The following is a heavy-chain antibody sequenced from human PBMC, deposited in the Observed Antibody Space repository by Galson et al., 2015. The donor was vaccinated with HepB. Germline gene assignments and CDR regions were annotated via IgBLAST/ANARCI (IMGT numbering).Heavy chain of an antibody. CDR2: ISSSSSYI. CDR1: GFTFSSYS. CDR3: ARSFGELYPRGMDV. V-gene: IGHV3-21*01. Sequence: SLRLSCAASGFTFSSYSMNWVRQAPGKGLEWVSSISSSSSYIYYADSVKGRFTISRDNAKNSLYLQMNSLRAEDTAVYYCARSFGELYPRGMDVWGQGTTVTVSS. J-gene: IGHJ6*02. D-gene: IGHD3-10*01.